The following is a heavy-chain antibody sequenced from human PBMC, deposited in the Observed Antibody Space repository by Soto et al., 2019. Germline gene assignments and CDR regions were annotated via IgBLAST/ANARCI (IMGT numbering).Heavy chain of an antibody. D-gene: IGHD1-26*01. CDR2: IDWDGDK. CDR1: GFSLSTNAMR. J-gene: IGHJ3*01. CDR3: ARMPARSGNNHHDAFDF. Sequence: SGPTLVNPTHTLTLTCTFSGFSLSTNAMRVSWIRQSPGKALEWLARIDWDGDKLYNTSLRTRLTISKDTSKNQVVLTMTNMDPLDTGTYYCARMPARSGNNHHDAFDFWGPGTMVTVS. V-gene: IGHV2-70*04.